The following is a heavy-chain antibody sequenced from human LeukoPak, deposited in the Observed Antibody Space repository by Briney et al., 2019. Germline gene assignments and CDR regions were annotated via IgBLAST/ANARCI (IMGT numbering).Heavy chain of an antibody. CDR3: ARGSTGYYATFDY. CDR2: IYYSGST. D-gene: IGHD3-9*01. Sequence: SETLSLTCTVSGGSISSYYWSWIRQPPGKGLEWIGYIYYSGSTNHNPSLKSRVTISVDTSKNQFSLKLSSVTAADTATFYCARGSTGYYATFDYWGQGTLVTVSS. V-gene: IGHV4-59*01. J-gene: IGHJ4*02. CDR1: GGSISSYY.